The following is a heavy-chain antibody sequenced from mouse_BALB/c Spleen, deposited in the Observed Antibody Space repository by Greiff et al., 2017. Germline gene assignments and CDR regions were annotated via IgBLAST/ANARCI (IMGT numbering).Heavy chain of an antibody. J-gene: IGHJ2*01. V-gene: IGHV1S56*01. Sequence: QVQLQQSGPELVKPGASVKMSCKASGYTFTSYYIHWVKQRPGQGLEWIGWIYPGDGSTKYNEKFKGKTTLTADKSSSTAYMLLSSLTSEDSAIYFCARGLGRGYFDYWGQGTTLTVSS. CDR3: ARGLGRGYFDY. CDR1: GYTFTSYY. CDR2: IYPGDGST. D-gene: IGHD4-1*01.